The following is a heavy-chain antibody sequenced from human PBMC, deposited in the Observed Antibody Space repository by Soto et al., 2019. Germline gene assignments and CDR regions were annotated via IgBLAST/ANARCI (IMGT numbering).Heavy chain of an antibody. J-gene: IGHJ6*02. CDR2: IWYDGSNK. D-gene: IGHD6-13*01. V-gene: IGHV3-33*01. CDR1: GFTFSSYG. CDR3: ARDGRIAAAGNSYYYYGMDV. Sequence: QVQLVESGGGVVQPGRSLRLSCAASGFTFSSYGMHWVRQAPGKGLEWVAVIWYDGSNKYYADSVKGRFTISRDNSKNPLYLQMNSRRAEDTAVYYCARDGRIAAAGNSYYYYGMDVWGQGTTVTVSS.